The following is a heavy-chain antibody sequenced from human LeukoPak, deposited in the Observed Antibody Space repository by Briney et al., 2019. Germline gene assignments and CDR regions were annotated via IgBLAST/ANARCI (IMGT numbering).Heavy chain of an antibody. CDR2: ISGSGGST. Sequence: GGSLRLSCAASGFTFSSYEMNWVRQAPGKGLEWVSAISGSGGSTYYADSVKGRFTISRDNSKNTLYLQVNSLRAEDTAVYYCAKDRTYYYDSSGYLLDYWGQGTLVTVSS. J-gene: IGHJ4*02. CDR3: AKDRTYYYDSSGYLLDY. D-gene: IGHD3-22*01. CDR1: GFTFSSYE. V-gene: IGHV3-23*01.